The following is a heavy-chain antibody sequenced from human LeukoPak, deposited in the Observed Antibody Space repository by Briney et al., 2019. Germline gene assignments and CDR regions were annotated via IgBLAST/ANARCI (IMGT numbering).Heavy chain of an antibody. Sequence: GGSLRLSCAASGFTFINYWMVWVRQAPGRGLLWVSRINGDGSSTTYADSVKGRFTISRDNAKNTVYLQMNSLRAEDTAVYYCARVQGCSGGTCYFHYWGQGTLVTVSS. J-gene: IGHJ4*02. D-gene: IGHD2-15*01. CDR1: GFTFINYW. CDR3: ARVQGCSGGTCYFHY. CDR2: INGDGSST. V-gene: IGHV3-74*01.